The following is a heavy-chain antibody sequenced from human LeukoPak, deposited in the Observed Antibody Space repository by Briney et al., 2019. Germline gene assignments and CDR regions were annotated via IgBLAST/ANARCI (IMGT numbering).Heavy chain of an antibody. CDR3: TTPPGKYYAWAYFQH. Sequence: GESLKISCAASGFTFSYAWMTWVRQAPGKGLEWIGRIKSKTDGGTTDYAAPVKGRFTIPRDESNNTVYLQMNSLKTEDTAVYYCTTPPGKYYAWAYFQHWGQGTLVTVSS. J-gene: IGHJ1*01. CDR1: GFTFSYAW. CDR2: IKSKTDGGTT. D-gene: IGHD2/OR15-2a*01. V-gene: IGHV3-15*01.